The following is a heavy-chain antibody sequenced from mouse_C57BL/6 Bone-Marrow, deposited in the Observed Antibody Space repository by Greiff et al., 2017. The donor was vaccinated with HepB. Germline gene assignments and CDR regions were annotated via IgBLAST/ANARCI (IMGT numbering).Heavy chain of an antibody. Sequence: VQLQQPGAELVKPGASVKLSCKASVYTFTSYWMHWVKQRPGQGLEWIGMIHPNSGSTNYNEKFKSKATLTVDKSSSTAYMQLSSLTSEDSAVYYCARWGDWYFDVWGTGTTVTVSS. CDR1: VYTFTSYW. V-gene: IGHV1-64*01. CDR3: ARWGDWYFDV. J-gene: IGHJ1*03. CDR2: IHPNSGST.